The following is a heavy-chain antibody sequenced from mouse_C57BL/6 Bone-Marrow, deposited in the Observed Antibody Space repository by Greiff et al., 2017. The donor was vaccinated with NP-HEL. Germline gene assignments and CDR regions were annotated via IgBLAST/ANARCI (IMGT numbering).Heavy chain of an antibody. D-gene: IGHD1-1*01. J-gene: IGHJ2*01. CDR2: INYDGSST. V-gene: IGHV5-16*01. CDR1: GFTFSDYY. Sequence: EVKLVESEGGLVQPGSSMKLSCTASGFTFSDYYMAWVRQVPEKGLEWVANINYDGSSTYYLDSLKSRFIISKDNAKNMLYMQMSSLKSEDTATYYCARETTVVDYYFDYWGQGTTLTVSS. CDR3: ARETTVVDYYFDY.